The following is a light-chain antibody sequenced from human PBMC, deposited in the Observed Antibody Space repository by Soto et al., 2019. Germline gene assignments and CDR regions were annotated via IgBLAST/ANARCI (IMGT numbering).Light chain of an antibody. V-gene: IGLV2-14*01. CDR2: DVS. CDR1: SSDDCRYNY. Sequence: QSVLTQPASLSGSPGQSITISCTGNSSDDCRYNYFSWYQQHPGKASKLIIYDVSNRPSGVSNRFSGSKSGNTASLTISGLQAEDEADYYCNSYTSSSTYVFGTGTKVTVL. J-gene: IGLJ1*01. CDR3: NSYTSSSTYV.